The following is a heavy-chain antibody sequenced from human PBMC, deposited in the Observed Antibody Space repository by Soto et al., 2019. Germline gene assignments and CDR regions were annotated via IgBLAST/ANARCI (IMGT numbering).Heavy chain of an antibody. D-gene: IGHD2-2*01. J-gene: IGHJ6*02. Sequence: GGSLRLSCAASGFTVSSNYMSWVRQAPGKGLEWVSVIYSGGSTYYADSVKGRFTISRDNSKNTLYLQMNSLRAVDTAVYYCASGGMSCSSTSCYYYYGMDVWGQGTTVTVSS. V-gene: IGHV3-53*01. CDR3: ASGGMSCSSTSCYYYYGMDV. CDR1: GFTVSSNY. CDR2: IYSGGST.